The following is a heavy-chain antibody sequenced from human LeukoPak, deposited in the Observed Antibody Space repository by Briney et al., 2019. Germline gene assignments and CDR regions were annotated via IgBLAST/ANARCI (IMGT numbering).Heavy chain of an antibody. CDR1: GGSISSSSYY. D-gene: IGHD3-10*01. CDR3: AREEGRGDYYGSGSYMDYYYMDV. V-gene: IGHV4-39*07. Sequence: PSETLSLTCTVSGGSISSSSYYWGWIRQPPEKGLECIGSIYYSGRTYYNPSLKSRVTISVDTSKNQFSLKLSSVTAADTAVYYCAREEGRGDYYGSGSYMDYYYMDVWGKGTTVTVSS. CDR2: IYYSGRT. J-gene: IGHJ6*03.